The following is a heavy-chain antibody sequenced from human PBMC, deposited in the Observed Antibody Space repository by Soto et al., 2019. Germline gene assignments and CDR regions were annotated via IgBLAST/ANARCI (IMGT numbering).Heavy chain of an antibody. CDR2: IDYSGST. CDR1: GGSISSGGYY. D-gene: IGHD5-12*01. J-gene: IGHJ4*02. Sequence: QVQLQESGPGLVKPSQTQSLTCTVSGGSISSGGYYWSWIRQHPGKGLEWIAYIDYSGSTYYNPSLKSRVTISVDTSKNQFSLKLSSVTAADTAVYYCARRIVATIYYFDYWGQGTLVTVSS. V-gene: IGHV4-31*03. CDR3: ARRIVATIYYFDY.